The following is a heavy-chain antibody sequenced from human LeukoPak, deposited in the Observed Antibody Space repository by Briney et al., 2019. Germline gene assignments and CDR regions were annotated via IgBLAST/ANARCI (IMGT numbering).Heavy chain of an antibody. CDR2: ISGNGGRT. J-gene: IGHJ4*02. CDR3: AKAHSISWPYAFDS. Sequence: PGGSLRLSCAATGFTFRNYAMAWVRQPPVKGLEWVSAISGNGGRTYSADSVQGRFTISRDNSKNTVYLQMDNLRAEDSAMYYCAKAHSISWPYAFDSWGQGTLVTVSS. V-gene: IGHV3-23*01. D-gene: IGHD6-13*01. CDR1: GFTFRNYA.